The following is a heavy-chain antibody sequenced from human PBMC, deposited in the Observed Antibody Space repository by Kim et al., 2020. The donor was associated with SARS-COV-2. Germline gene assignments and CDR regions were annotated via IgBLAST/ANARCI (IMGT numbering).Heavy chain of an antibody. CDR3: TTDRFV. Sequence: GGSLRLSCAASGFTLSNSWMCWVRQAPGKGLEWVARIKSKTDGGTRDYAAVVKGRIIISRDDSKNTLDLQMNSLKIEDTALYYCTTDRFVCGQGTTVTVS. CDR2: IKSKTDGGTR. CDR1: GFTLSNSW. J-gene: IGHJ6*02. V-gene: IGHV3-15*05.